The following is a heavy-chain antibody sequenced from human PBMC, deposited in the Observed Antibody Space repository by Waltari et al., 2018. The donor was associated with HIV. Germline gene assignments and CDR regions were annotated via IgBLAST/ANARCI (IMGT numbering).Heavy chain of an antibody. CDR1: GFTFRDYS. Sequence: EVQLLESGGGLVQPGGSLRLSCAASGFTFRDYSMTWVRQAPGEGLEWVSAISPTGDSTSDADSVKGRFTSSRDNSKNTVYLQRNSLRAEDTAIYYCAKKGHLSGGNWKRDYFDYWGQGTLVTVSS. CDR3: AKKGHLSGGNWKRDYFDY. V-gene: IGHV3-23*01. J-gene: IGHJ4*02. CDR2: ISPTGDST. D-gene: IGHD2-15*01.